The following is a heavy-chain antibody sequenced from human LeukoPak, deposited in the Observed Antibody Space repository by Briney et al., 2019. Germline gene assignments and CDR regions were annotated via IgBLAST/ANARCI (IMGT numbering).Heavy chain of an antibody. D-gene: IGHD3-22*01. J-gene: IGHJ4*02. CDR2: MYNSGST. CDR3: ARHSFYHDTSGSKYYFDY. Sequence: PSETLSLTCTVSGGSVSSGSYYWSWIRQPPGKGLEWIGYMYNSGSTKYNPSLKSQVTISIDTSKNQFSLSLRSVTAADTAVFYCARHSFYHDTSGSKYYFDYWGQGTLVTVSS. V-gene: IGHV4-61*01. CDR1: GGSVSSGSYY.